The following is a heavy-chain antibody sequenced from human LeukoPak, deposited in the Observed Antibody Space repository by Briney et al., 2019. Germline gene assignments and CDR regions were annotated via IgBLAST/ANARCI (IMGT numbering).Heavy chain of an antibody. Sequence: ASGKVSCKPSGSTFTSYGMSWVRQAPGHGLEGMGWISAYNGNTNYAQKLQGRVTMTTDTSTSTAYMELRSLRSDDTAVYYCSSGGSSRDGYNDYWGQGTLVTVSS. CDR1: GSTFTSYG. J-gene: IGHJ4*02. CDR2: ISAYNGNT. D-gene: IGHD5-24*01. CDR3: SSGGSSRDGYNDY. V-gene: IGHV1-18*01.